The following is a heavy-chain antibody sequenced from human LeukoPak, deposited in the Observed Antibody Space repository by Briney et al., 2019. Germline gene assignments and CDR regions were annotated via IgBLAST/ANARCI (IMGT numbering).Heavy chain of an antibody. CDR2: ISGSGNYI. J-gene: IGHJ4*02. CDR3: ARNPSSDY. V-gene: IGHV3-21*01. Sequence: GGSLRLSCAASGFTFSNYNMNWVRQAPGKGLEWVSSISGSGNYIYYADSVKGRFTISRDNAKNSLFLEMNSLRAEDTAVYYCARNPSSDYWGQGTLVTVSS. CDR1: GFTFSNYN.